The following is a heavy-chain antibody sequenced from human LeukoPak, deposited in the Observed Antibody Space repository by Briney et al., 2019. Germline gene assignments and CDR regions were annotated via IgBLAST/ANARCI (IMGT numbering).Heavy chain of an antibody. V-gene: IGHV4-39*07. J-gene: IGHJ6*02. D-gene: IGHD5-18*01. CDR1: GGSVSSSSYY. Sequence: MSSETLSLTCTVSGGSVSSSSYYWGWIRQPPGKGLEWIGSIYYSGSTYYNPSLKSRVTISVDTSKNQFSLKLSSVTAADTAVYYCARDRVDTAMPPMDVWGQGTTVTVSS. CDR2: IYYSGST. CDR3: ARDRVDTAMPPMDV.